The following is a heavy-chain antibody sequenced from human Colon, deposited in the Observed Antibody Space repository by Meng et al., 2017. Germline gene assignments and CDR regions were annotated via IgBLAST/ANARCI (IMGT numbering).Heavy chain of an antibody. Sequence: EVELGESGGGLVQPGGSLRLSCSASGFTFSKFWMSWVRQAPGKGLEWVANINQDSSEKNFVDSVKGRFSVYRDHAKNSLYLQMDSLRVEDTAVYYCARDSQGPRSWGQGTLVTVFS. CDR3: ARDSQGPRS. V-gene: IGHV3-7*01. CDR1: GFTFSKFW. CDR2: INQDSSEK. J-gene: IGHJ4*02.